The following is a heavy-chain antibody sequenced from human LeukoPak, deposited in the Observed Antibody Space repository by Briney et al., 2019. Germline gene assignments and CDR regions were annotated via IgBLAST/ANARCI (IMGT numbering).Heavy chain of an antibody. Sequence: SETLSLTCTVSGGSISTYYGNWIRQAPGKGLEWIGYIYYSGSTNYNPSLKSRVTMSVDTSRNQFSLKLSSVTAADTAAYYCAREVTMVRGVRWFDPWGQGTLVTVSS. D-gene: IGHD3-10*01. J-gene: IGHJ5*02. CDR2: IYYSGST. V-gene: IGHV4-59*12. CDR3: AREVTMVRGVRWFDP. CDR1: GGSISTYY.